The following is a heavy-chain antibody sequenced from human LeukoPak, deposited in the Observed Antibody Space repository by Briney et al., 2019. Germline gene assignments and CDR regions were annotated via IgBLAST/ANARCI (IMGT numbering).Heavy chain of an antibody. Sequence: GGSLRLSCAASGFTFSNYWMHWVRQAPGKGLVWVSRINGDGSTTNYADSVKGRFTISRDNAKNSLDLQMNSLRAEDTAVYYCARWDDLFLIDFWGQGTLVTVSS. CDR3: ARWDDLFLIDF. J-gene: IGHJ4*02. D-gene: IGHD3-9*01. CDR2: INGDGSTT. V-gene: IGHV3-74*01. CDR1: GFTFSNYW.